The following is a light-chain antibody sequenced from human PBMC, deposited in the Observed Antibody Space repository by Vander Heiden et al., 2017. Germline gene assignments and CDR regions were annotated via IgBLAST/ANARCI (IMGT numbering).Light chain of an antibody. CDR1: KLGKQY. Sequence: SYELIQPPPASVPPGQTARNTCSGDKLGKQYAYWYQQKPGQSPVLVIYQDSKRPSGIPERFSGSNSGNTATLTISGVQAKDEADYYCQSGDSSTTYWVFGGGTKLNVL. J-gene: IGLJ2*01. V-gene: IGLV3-25*03. CDR2: QDS. CDR3: QSGDSSTTYWV.